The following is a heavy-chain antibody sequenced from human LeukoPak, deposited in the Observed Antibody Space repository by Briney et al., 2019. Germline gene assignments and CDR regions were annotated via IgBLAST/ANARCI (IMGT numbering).Heavy chain of an antibody. J-gene: IGHJ3*02. CDR2: ISGSGGST. V-gene: IGHV3-23*01. CDR1: GFTFSKYT. Sequence: GGSLRLSCVASGFTFSKYTMSWVRQAPGKGLEWVSAISGSGGSTYYADSVKGRFTISRDNSKNTLYLQMNSLRAKDTAVYYCAKLGGVDAFDIWGQGTMVTVSS. CDR3: AKLGGVDAFDI. D-gene: IGHD2-15*01.